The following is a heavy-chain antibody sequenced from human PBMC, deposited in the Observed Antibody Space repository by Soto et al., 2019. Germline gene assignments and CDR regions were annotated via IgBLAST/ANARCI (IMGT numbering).Heavy chain of an antibody. Sequence: QVQLQESGPGLVKPSQTLSLTCTVSVGSISSGGYYWSWIRQHPGRGLEWIGYIYYTGSTYYNPSLKSRVTISVDTSKNQFSLKLSSVTAADTAVYYCATVEDCGGDCPIEAFEIWGQGTMVTVSS. D-gene: IGHD2-21*02. CDR1: VGSISSGGYY. CDR3: ATVEDCGGDCPIEAFEI. CDR2: IYYTGST. J-gene: IGHJ3*02. V-gene: IGHV4-31*03.